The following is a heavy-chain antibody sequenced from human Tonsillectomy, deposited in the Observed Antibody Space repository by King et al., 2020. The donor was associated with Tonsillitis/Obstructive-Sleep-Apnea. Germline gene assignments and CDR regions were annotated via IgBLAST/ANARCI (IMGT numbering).Heavy chain of an antibody. D-gene: IGHD3-10*01. J-gene: IGHJ6*03. CDR3: VRRGGFGPGGPMDV. CDR2: IYYSGST. Sequence: QLQESGPGLVKPSETLSLTCTVSGGSISNSSYYWGWIRQPPGKWLEWIGSIYYSGSTYYNPSLKSRVTISVDTPKNQFSLKLSSVVAPDTAVYYCVRRGGFGPGGPMDVWGKGTTVTVSS. CDR1: GGSISNSSYY. V-gene: IGHV4-39*01.